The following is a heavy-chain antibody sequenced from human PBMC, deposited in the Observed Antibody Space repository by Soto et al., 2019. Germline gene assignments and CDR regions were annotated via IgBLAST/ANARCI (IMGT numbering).Heavy chain of an antibody. D-gene: IGHD5-18*01. CDR3: ARGKAYSYYYYYYGMDV. CDR2: INHSGST. CDR1: GGSFSGYY. J-gene: IGHJ6*02. V-gene: IGHV4-34*01. Sequence: SETLSLTCAVYGGSFSGYYWSWIRQPPGKGLEWIGEINHSGSTNYNPSLKSRVTISVDTSKNQFSLKLSSVTAADTAVYYCARGKAYSYYYYYYGMDVWGQGTTVTVS.